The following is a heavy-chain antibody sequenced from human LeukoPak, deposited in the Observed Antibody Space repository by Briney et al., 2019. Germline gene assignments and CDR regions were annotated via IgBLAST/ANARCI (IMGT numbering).Heavy chain of an antibody. V-gene: IGHV4-34*01. J-gene: IGHJ5*02. Sequence: PSETLSLTCAVYGGSFSGYYWSWIRQPPGKGLEWIGEINHSGSTNYNPSLKSRVTISVDTSKSQFSLKLSSVTAADTAVYYCARGPTVTRYNWFDPWGQGTLVTVSS. D-gene: IGHD4-11*01. CDR2: INHSGST. CDR1: GGSFSGYY. CDR3: ARGPTVTRYNWFDP.